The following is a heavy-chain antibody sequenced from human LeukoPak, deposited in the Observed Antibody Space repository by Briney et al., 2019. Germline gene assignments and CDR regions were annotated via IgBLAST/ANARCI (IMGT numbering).Heavy chain of an antibody. CDR3: IGYCSSTSCYNWFDP. CDR2: INHSGST. V-gene: IGHV4-34*08. Sequence: GSLRLSCAASGFTFSSYAMSWVRQPPGKGLEWIGEINHSGSTNYNPSLKSRVTISVDTSKNQFSLKLSSVTAADTAVYYPIGYCSSTSCYNWFDPWGQGTLVTVSS. CDR1: GFTFSSYA. J-gene: IGHJ5*02. D-gene: IGHD2-2*01.